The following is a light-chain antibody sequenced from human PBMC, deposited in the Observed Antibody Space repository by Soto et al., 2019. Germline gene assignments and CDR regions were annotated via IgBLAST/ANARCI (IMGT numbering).Light chain of an antibody. J-gene: IGKJ4*01. Sequence: EIVMTQSPATLSVSPGERATLSCRASQSIRITLAWYQQKPGQAPRLLIYGASTRATDIPARFSGSWSGTEFTLTISGLQSEDFAVYYCQQYNNWPRTFGGGTKVEI. CDR3: QQYNNWPRT. CDR2: GAS. V-gene: IGKV3-15*01. CDR1: QSIRIT.